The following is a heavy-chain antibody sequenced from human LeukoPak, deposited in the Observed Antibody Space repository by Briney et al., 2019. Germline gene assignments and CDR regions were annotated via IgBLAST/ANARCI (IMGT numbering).Heavy chain of an antibody. CDR2: INHVGSS. J-gene: IGHJ4*02. Sequence: KPSETLSLTCAVNGWSLSNYQWTWIRQSPEKGLQWIGKINHVGSSNYNPSLKSRVAVSLEAPKNQFSLELRSATAADTAVYYCARGVSTPSDTGDYGGGYYYFDNWGQGILVTVSS. D-gene: IGHD4-17*01. CDR1: GWSLSNYQ. CDR3: ARGVSTPSDTGDYGGGYYYFDN. V-gene: IGHV4-34*01.